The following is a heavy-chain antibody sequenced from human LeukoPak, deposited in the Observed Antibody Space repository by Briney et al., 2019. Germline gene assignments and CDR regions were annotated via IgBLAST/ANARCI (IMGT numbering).Heavy chain of an antibody. CDR1: GFTFSSYS. D-gene: IGHD3-3*01. CDR2: ISSSSSTI. V-gene: IGHV3-48*01. CDR3: ARDGLYYDFWSGYSGSFDY. J-gene: IGHJ4*02. Sequence: GGSLRLSCAASGFTFSSYSMNWVRQAPGKGLEWVSYISSSSSTIYYADSVKGRFTISRDNAKNSLYLQMNSLRAEDTAVYYCARDGLYYDFWSGYSGSFDYWGQGTLVTVSS.